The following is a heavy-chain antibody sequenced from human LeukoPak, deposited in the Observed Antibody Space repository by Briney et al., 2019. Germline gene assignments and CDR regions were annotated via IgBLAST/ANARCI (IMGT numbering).Heavy chain of an antibody. CDR1: GYSISSGYY. CDR3: ARGRLARAPYFDY. CDR2: LYHSGST. J-gene: IGHJ4*02. D-gene: IGHD3-10*01. Sequence: SETLSLTCTVSGYSISSGYYWGWIRQPPGKGLEWIESLYHSGSTYYNPSLKSRVTISVDTSKNQFSLKLSSVTAADTAVYYCARGRLARAPYFDYWGQGTLVIVSS. V-gene: IGHV4-38-2*02.